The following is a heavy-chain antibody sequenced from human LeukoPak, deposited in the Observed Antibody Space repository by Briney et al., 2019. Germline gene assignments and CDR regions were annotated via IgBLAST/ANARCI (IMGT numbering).Heavy chain of an antibody. CDR3: AKNYESGRGVPYGMDV. CDR2: ISYDGSNK. J-gene: IGHJ6*02. D-gene: IGHD3-10*01. Sequence: GGSLRLSCAASGFTFNTYAMHWVRQAPGKGLEWVAIISYDGSNKYYADSVKGRFTISRDNSKNTLYLQMSSLRDEDTAVYYCAKNYESGRGVPYGMDVWGQGTTVTVSS. V-gene: IGHV3-30-3*02. CDR1: GFTFNTYA.